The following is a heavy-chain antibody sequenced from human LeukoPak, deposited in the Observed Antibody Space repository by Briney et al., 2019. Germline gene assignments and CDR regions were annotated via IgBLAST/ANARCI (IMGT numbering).Heavy chain of an antibody. Sequence: GGSLRLSCVASGFSFSNYAMHWVRQAPGMGLQWVAVISFDGSDKYYRDSVKDRFTISRDNAKNLLYLQMDSLRAEDTAVYYCARDPTQYLRYGYFDYWGQGTLVTVSS. J-gene: IGHJ4*02. CDR3: ARDPTQYLRYGYFDY. D-gene: IGHD4-11*01. V-gene: IGHV3-30*04. CDR1: GFSFSNYA. CDR2: ISFDGSDK.